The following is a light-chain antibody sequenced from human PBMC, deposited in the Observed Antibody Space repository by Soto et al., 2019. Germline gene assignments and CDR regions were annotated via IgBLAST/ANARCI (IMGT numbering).Light chain of an antibody. J-gene: IGKJ5*01. CDR3: QKYNSAPLT. CDR2: GAS. V-gene: IGKV3-15*01. Sequence: EIVMTQSPATLSVSPGERATLSCRASQSVSSNLAWYQQKPGQAPRLIIYGASSRATGIPARFSGSGSGTEFTLTISSLQSEDLATYYCQKYNSAPLTFGQGTRLEIK. CDR1: QSVSSN.